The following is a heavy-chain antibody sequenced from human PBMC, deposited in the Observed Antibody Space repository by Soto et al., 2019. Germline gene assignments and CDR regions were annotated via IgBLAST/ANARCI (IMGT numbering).Heavy chain of an antibody. D-gene: IGHD4-17*01. V-gene: IGHV4-34*01. CDR2: INHSGST. Sequence: PSETLSLTCAVYGGSFSGYYWSWIRQPPGKGLEWIGEINHSGSTNYNPSLKSRVTISVDTSKNQFSLKLSSVTAADTAVYYCARGAGTTVASPPNGYYYYYMDVWGKGTTVTVSS. CDR3: ARGAGTTVASPPNGYYYYYMDV. CDR1: GGSFSGYY. J-gene: IGHJ6*03.